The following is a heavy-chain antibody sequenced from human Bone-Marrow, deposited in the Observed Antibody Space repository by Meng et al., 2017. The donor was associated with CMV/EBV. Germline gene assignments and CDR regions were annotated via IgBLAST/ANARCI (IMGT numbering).Heavy chain of an antibody. CDR3: TKGVYGGTCYFDF. CDR2: INWDGTDI. Sequence: LRLSCAASGFKYDHYAIHWVRQVPGKGLEWVSGINWDGTDIDYADSVRGRFTISRDNAKNSVYLQMNSLRPEDTALYYCTKGVYGGTCYFDFWGQGTLVTVSS. D-gene: IGHD3-16*01. CDR1: GFKYDHYA. V-gene: IGHV3-9*01. J-gene: IGHJ4*02.